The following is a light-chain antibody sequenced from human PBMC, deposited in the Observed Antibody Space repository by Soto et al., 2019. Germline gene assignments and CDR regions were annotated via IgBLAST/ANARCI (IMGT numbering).Light chain of an antibody. CDR1: SSDIGAFNY. CDR3: SSYTTAFFYV. CDR2: GVT. Sequence: QSVLTQPASVSGSPGQSITISCTGSSSDIGAFNYVAWYQQHPGKAPKLIIHGVTNRPSGVSSRFYGSKSDYTASLTISGLQAEDEADYYCSSYTTAFFYVFGTGTKVTVL. V-gene: IGLV2-14*01. J-gene: IGLJ1*01.